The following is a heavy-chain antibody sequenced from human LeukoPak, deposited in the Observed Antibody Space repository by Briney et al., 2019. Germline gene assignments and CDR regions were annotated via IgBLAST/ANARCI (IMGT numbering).Heavy chain of an antibody. CDR1: GGSISNYY. V-gene: IGHV4-4*09. CDR2: IYTSGTA. D-gene: IGHD2-15*01. J-gene: IGHJ6*03. Sequence: SETLSLTCTVSGGSISNYYWNWIRQPPGKGLEWVGYIYTSGTATYNPSLKSRVTISIDTSRNQLSLKLTSVTAAGTAVYYCAGHPLGYCSGGSCWDYYYYYMNVWGKGTTVTVSS. CDR3: AGHPLGYCSGGSCWDYYYYYMNV.